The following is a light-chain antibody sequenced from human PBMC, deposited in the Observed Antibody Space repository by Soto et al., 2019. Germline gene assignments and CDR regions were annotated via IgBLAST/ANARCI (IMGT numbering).Light chain of an antibody. J-gene: IGLJ2*01. CDR2: NNT. Sequence: VLTQPPSVSGAPGQRVTISCTGSNSNIGADYEVYWYQQFPGTAPKLLISNNTNRPSGVPDRFSGSRSGTSASLAITGLQSEDEAVYYCQSFESSITGPIFGGGTKVTVL. V-gene: IGLV1-40*01. CDR1: NSNIGADYE. CDR3: QSFESSITGPI.